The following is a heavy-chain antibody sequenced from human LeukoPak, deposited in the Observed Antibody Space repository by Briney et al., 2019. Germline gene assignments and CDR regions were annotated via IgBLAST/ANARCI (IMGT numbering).Heavy chain of an antibody. D-gene: IGHD3-22*01. V-gene: IGHV1-8*01. CDR1: GYTFTSYD. Sequence: ASVKVSCKASGYTFTSYDINWVRQATGQGLEWMGGMNPNSGNTGYAQKFQGRVTMTRNTSISTAYMELSSLRSEDTAVYYCARPSLRGITMIMSYGMDVWGQGTTVTVSS. CDR3: ARPSLRGITMIMSYGMDV. J-gene: IGHJ6*02. CDR2: MNPNSGNT.